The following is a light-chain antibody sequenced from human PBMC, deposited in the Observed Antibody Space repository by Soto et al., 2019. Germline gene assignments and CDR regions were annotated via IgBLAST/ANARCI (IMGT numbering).Light chain of an antibody. Sequence: EIVITQSPGTLSVSPGEGVTLSCRASESISSNLAWYQQKPGQAPRLLFYGASTRATGIPARFSGSGSGTEFTLTISSLQSEDFAVYSCQQYSNWPRTFGLGTKV. J-gene: IGKJ1*01. CDR1: ESISSN. CDR3: QQYSNWPRT. CDR2: GAS. V-gene: IGKV3-15*01.